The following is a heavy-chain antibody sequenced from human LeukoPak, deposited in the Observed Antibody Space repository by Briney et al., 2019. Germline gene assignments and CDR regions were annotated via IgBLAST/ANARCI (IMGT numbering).Heavy chain of an antibody. D-gene: IGHD2-2*01. J-gene: IGHJ4*03. V-gene: IGHV1-69*13. Sequence: ASVKVSCKASGGTFSSYAIGWVRQAPGQGLEWMGGIIPIFGTANYAQKFQGRVTITADESTSTAYMELSSLRSEDTAVYYCAALGDIVVVPAAGGGYFDYWGQGTTVTVSS. CDR3: AALGDIVVVPAAGGGYFDY. CDR1: GGTFSSYA. CDR2: IIPIFGTA.